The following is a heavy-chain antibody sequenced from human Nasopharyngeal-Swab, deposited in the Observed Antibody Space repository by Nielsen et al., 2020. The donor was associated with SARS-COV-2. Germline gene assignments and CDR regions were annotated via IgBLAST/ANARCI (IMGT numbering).Heavy chain of an antibody. CDR3: ARMYSTGYYYYGMDV. CDR1: GFLLSASGMC. J-gene: IGHJ6*02. CDR2: INWNDHK. V-gene: IGHV2-70*01. Sequence: SGPPLVKPTQTLTLTSTFSGFLLSASGMCVTWIRQTPGTALEWLALINWNDHKYYRTSLKTRLNISKDTSKNHVVLTMTNMDPVDTGTYYGARMYSTGYYYYGMDVWGQGTTVTVSS. D-gene: IGHD3-10*01.